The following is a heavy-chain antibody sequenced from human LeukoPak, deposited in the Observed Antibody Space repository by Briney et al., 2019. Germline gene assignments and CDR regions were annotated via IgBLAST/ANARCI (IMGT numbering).Heavy chain of an antibody. V-gene: IGHV3-21*01. CDR1: GFTFSSYS. CDR3: ARHCSSTSCYFNYYGMDV. CDR2: ISSSSSYI. Sequence: GGSLRLSCAASGFTFSSYSMNWVRQAPGKGLEWVSSISSSSSYIYYADSVKGRFTISRDNAKNSLYLQMNSLRAEDTAVYYCARHCSSTSCYFNYYGMDVWGQGTTATVSS. J-gene: IGHJ6*02. D-gene: IGHD2-2*01.